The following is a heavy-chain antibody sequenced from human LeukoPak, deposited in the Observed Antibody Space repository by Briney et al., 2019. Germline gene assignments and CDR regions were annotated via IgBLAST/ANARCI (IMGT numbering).Heavy chain of an antibody. CDR2: INPHSGGT. CDR1: VYTFTGYY. CDR3: ARGMYSSGWYGSFDY. Sequence: ASVKVSCKASVYTFTGYYIHWVRQAPGQGLEWMGWINPHSGGTNYGQKFKGRVTMTRDTYISTAYMEVSRLTSDDTAVYYCARGMYSSGWYGSFDYWGQGTLVTVSS. J-gene: IGHJ4*02. V-gene: IGHV1-2*02. D-gene: IGHD6-19*01.